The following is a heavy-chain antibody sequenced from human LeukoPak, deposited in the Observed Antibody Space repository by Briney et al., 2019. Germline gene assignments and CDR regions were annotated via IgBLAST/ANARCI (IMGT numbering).Heavy chain of an antibody. CDR3: ARELNNWNRKWVDY. D-gene: IGHD1-20*01. V-gene: IGHV4-39*02. CDR2: IYYSGST. Sequence: SETLSLTCTDSGGSISSSSYYWGWIRQPPGKGLEWIGSIYYSGSTYYNPSLKSRVTISVDTSKNQFSLKLSSVTAADTAVYYCARELNNWNRKWVDYWGQGTLVTVSS. J-gene: IGHJ4*02. CDR1: GGSISSSSYY.